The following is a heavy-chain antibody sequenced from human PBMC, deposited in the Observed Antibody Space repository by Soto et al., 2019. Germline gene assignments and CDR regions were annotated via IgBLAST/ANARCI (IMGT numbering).Heavy chain of an antibody. CDR3: XRILTGTGGHFDY. CDR2: IFWDDDK. J-gene: IGHJ4*02. CDR1: GFSLSTSGVG. D-gene: IGHD2-8*02. V-gene: IGHV2-5*02. Sequence: QITLKESGPTLVKPTQTLTLTCSFSGFSLSTSGVGVGWIRQPPEKALEWLALIFWDDDKRYSPSLKSRLTITKDTSKNQVVLTLTNMDPVDTXXXXXXRILTGTGGHFDYWGQGALVTVSX.